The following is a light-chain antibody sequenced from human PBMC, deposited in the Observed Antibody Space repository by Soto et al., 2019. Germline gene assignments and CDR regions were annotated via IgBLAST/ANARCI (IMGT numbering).Light chain of an antibody. CDR3: QQYGSSWT. CDR1: QSVSSSY. Sequence: EIVLTQSPGTLSLSPGERATISCRASQSVSSSYLAWYQLKPGQAPRLLIYGASSRATGIPDRFSGSGSGTDFTLTIIRLEPEDFAVYYCQQYGSSWTFGQGTKVDIK. J-gene: IGKJ1*01. V-gene: IGKV3-20*01. CDR2: GAS.